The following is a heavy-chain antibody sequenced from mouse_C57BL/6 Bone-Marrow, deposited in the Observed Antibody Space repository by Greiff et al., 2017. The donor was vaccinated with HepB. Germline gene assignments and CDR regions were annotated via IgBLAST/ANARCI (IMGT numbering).Heavy chain of an antibody. CDR3: ARHYGSRRDWYFDV. D-gene: IGHD1-1*01. Sequence: QVQLQQPGAELVMPGASVKLSCKASGYTFTSYWMHWVKQRPGQGLEWIGEIDPSDSYTNYNQKFKGKSTLTVDKSSSTAYMQLSSLTSEDSAVYYCARHYGSRRDWYFDVWGTGTTVTVSS. V-gene: IGHV1-69*01. CDR2: IDPSDSYT. CDR1: GYTFTSYW. J-gene: IGHJ1*03.